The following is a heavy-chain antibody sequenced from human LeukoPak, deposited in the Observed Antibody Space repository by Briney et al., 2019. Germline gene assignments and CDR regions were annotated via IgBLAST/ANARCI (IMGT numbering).Heavy chain of an antibody. CDR1: GFTFSDYT. V-gene: IGHV3-53*01. Sequence: GGSLRLSCAASGFTFSDYTMNWVRQAPGKGLEWVSVIYSGGRTNYADSVKGRFTISRDNSKNTLYLQMNSLRAEDTAVYYCVGDRYYYDSSGSATSPYWGQGTLVTVSS. J-gene: IGHJ4*02. CDR2: IYSGGRT. D-gene: IGHD3-22*01. CDR3: VGDRYYYDSSGSATSPY.